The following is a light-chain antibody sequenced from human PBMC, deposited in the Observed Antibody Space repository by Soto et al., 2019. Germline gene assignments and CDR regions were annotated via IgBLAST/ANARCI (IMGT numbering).Light chain of an antibody. V-gene: IGLV2-14*01. CDR2: DVS. CDR3: SSYTTSSTLV. CDR1: SSDVGDYNY. Sequence: QSALTQPASVSGSPGQSITISCTGTSSDVGDYNYVSWYQQHPGKAPKLMLYDVSNRPSGVSYRFSGSKSVNTASLTISGLQAEDEADYYCSSYTTSSTLVFGTGTKLTVL. J-gene: IGLJ1*01.